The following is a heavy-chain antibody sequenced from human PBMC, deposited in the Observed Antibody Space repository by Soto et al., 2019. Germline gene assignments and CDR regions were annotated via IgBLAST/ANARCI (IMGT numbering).Heavy chain of an antibody. CDR3: ARGRRYCSSTSCHEAYYYGMDV. V-gene: IGHV1-3*01. J-gene: IGHJ6*02. CDR1: GYTFTSYA. D-gene: IGHD2-2*01. Sequence: ASVKVSCKASGYTFTSYAMHWVRQAPGQRLEWMGWINAGNGNTKYSQKFQGRVTITRDTSASTAYMELSSLRSEDTAVYYCARGRRYCSSTSCHEAYYYGMDVWGQGTTVTSP. CDR2: INAGNGNT.